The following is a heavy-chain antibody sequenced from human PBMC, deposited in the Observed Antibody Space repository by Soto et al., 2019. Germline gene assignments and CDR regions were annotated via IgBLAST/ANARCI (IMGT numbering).Heavy chain of an antibody. CDR2: IYRTGST. CDR3: GSRDPGTSVDY. CDR1: GGSFTSNNW. V-gene: IGHV4-4*02. Sequence: SETLSLTCAVSGGSFTSNNWWTWVRQPPGQGLEWIGEIYRTGSTNYNPSLKSRVTISLDKSENQFSLKVTSLTAADTAVYYCGSRDPGTSVDYWGQGTLVTVSS. J-gene: IGHJ4*02. D-gene: IGHD1-7*01.